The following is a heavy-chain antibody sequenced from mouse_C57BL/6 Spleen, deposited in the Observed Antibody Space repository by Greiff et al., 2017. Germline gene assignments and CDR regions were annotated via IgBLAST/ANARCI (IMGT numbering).Heavy chain of an antibody. CDR3: ARLDYYGSSYEGYFDV. Sequence: VQLQQSGPELVKPGASVKISCKASGYSFTDYNMNWVKQSTGKSLEWIGVINPNYGTTSYNQKFKGKATLTVDPSSSTAYMQLNSLTSEDSAVYYCARLDYYGSSYEGYFDVWGTGTTVTVSS. CDR2: INPNYGTT. CDR1: GYSFTDYN. J-gene: IGHJ1*03. D-gene: IGHD1-1*01. V-gene: IGHV1-39*01.